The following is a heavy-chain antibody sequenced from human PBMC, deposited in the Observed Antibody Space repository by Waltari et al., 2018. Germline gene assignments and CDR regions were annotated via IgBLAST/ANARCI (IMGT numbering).Heavy chain of an antibody. V-gene: IGHV4-4*02. D-gene: IGHD2-15*01. CDR1: GDSVTNSYW. J-gene: IGHJ4*02. CDR3: ARDRCRGLYLDS. CDR2: VHGSGRS. Sequence: QLQLQESSPGLVKPSETLSLTCAVSGDSVTNSYWWSWVRQAPGKGLEWIGQVHGSGRSNYNPSFASRVTVSLDMSNNQVSLKVTSAIAADTAVYYCARDRCRGLYLDSWGPGTLVTVSP.